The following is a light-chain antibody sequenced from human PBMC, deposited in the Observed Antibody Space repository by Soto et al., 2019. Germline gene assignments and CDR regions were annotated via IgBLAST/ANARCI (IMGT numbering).Light chain of an antibody. CDR3: QHYSYWPPT. CDR1: ESVHRN. CDR2: YAS. Sequence: EVVMTQSPATLSVSPGERVTLSCRASESVHRNLAWYQQKPGQGPSLLIYYASTRATGVPDRFTGSGSGTEFTLTISSLQSEDFGVYHCQHYSYWPPTFGPGTKVEIK. J-gene: IGKJ3*01. V-gene: IGKV3-15*01.